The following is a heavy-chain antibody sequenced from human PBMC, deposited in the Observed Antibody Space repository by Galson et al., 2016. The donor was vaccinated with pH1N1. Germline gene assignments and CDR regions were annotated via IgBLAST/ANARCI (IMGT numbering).Heavy chain of an antibody. CDR1: GHKFTSSW. Sequence: QSGAEVKKPGESLKISCKGSGHKFTSSWIGWVRQMPGKGLEWMGIIYLGGSLIRYRPSFQGQVTISADKSVNIVYLEWGSLKASDTAMYYCARQSDYGDYRGDAFEIWGQGTMVTVSS. J-gene: IGHJ3*02. D-gene: IGHD4-17*01. CDR2: IYLGGSLI. CDR3: ARQSDYGDYRGDAFEI. V-gene: IGHV5-51*01.